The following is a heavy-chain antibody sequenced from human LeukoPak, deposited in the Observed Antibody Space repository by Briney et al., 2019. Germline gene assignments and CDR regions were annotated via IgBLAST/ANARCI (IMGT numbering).Heavy chain of an antibody. V-gene: IGHV4-34*01. CDR3: ARHGRSSYYYDSSGIH. CDR1: GGSFSGYY. Sequence: SETLSLTCAVYGGSFSGYYWSWIRQPPGKGLEWIGSIYYSGSTYYNPSLKSRVTISVDTSKNQFSLKLSSVTAADTAVYYCARHGRSSYYYDSSGIHWGQGTLVTVSS. CDR2: IYYSGST. J-gene: IGHJ4*02. D-gene: IGHD3-22*01.